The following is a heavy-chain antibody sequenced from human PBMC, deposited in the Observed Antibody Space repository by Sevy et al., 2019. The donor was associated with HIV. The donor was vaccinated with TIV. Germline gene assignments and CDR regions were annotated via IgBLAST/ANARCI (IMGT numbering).Heavy chain of an antibody. CDR2: IWFDESNT. V-gene: IGHV3-33*01. Sequence: GGSLRLSCAASGFTFSTYGMHWVRQAPGKGLEWVAVIWFDESNTYYADSVKGRFNISRDIAKNTLHLQMNSLRAEDTAVYYCARDLEFYDYGDYGPAFMPDYWGQGTLVTVSS. CDR1: GFTFSTYG. CDR3: ARDLEFYDYGDYGPAFMPDY. D-gene: IGHD4-17*01. J-gene: IGHJ4*02.